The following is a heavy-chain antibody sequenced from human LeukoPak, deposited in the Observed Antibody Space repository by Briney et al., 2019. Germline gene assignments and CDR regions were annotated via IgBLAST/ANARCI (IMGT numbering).Heavy chain of an antibody. V-gene: IGHV4-34*01. CDR2: INHSGST. CDR1: GGSFSGYY. J-gene: IGHJ4*02. D-gene: IGHD6-19*01. Sequence: SETLSLTCTVYGGSFSGYYWSWIRQPPGKGLEWIGDINHSGSTNYNPSLKSRVTISVDTSKNQFSLKLSSVTAADTAVYYCARGSTRYSRGPFHYGGQGTLVTVPS. CDR3: ARGSTRYSRGPFHY.